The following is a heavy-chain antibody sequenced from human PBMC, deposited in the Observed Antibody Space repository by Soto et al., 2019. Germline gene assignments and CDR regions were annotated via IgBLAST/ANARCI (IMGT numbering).Heavy chain of an antibody. CDR3: AREASYRAARPHYYGMDV. V-gene: IGHV1-18*01. D-gene: IGHD6-6*01. J-gene: IGHJ6*02. CDR1: GYTFTSYG. Sequence: ASVKVSCKASGYTFTSYGINWVRQAPGQGLEWMGWISAYNGNTNYAQKLQGRVTMTTDTSTSTAYMELRSLGSDDTAVYYCAREASYRAARPHYYGMDVWGQGTTVTVSS. CDR2: ISAYNGNT.